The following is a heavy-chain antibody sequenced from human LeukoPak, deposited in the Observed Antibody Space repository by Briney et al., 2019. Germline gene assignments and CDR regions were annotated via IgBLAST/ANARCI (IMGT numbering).Heavy chain of an antibody. Sequence: GGSLRLSCVASEFTFSNYWIHWVRQAPGKGLVWVSRIRGDGIVTNYADSVKGRFTVSRDNAKNTVHLQMNSLRDDDTAVYYCARASPADFNLWGRGTLVTVSS. V-gene: IGHV3-74*01. CDR3: ARASPADFNL. CDR1: EFTFSNYW. CDR2: IRGDGIVT. J-gene: IGHJ2*01.